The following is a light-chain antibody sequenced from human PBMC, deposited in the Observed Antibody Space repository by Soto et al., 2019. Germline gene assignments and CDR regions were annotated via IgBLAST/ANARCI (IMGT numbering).Light chain of an antibody. J-gene: IGKJ2*01. CDR1: QSIDTY. V-gene: IGKV1-39*01. CDR2: ATS. CDR3: QQSYGAPYT. Sequence: DCQMTQSPSSLSASVGDRVTITCRASQSIDTYLNWYQQKPGKAPKLLIYATSNLQSGVPSRFSGSGSGTDFTLAISSLQPEDFASYYCQQSYGAPYTFGQGTKLEIK.